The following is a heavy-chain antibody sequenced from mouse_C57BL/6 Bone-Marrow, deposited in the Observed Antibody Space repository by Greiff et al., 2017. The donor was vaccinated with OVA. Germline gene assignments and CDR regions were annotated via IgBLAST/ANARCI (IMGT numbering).Heavy chain of an antibody. D-gene: IGHD1-1*01. CDR1: GFTFKNTY. CDR3: ASPLYYYGSFDY. J-gene: IGHJ2*01. CDR2: IDPANGNT. V-gene: IGHV14-3*01. Sequence: VQLKESVAELVRPGASVKLSCTASGFTFKNTYMHWVKQRPEQGLEWIGRIDPANGNTKYAPKFQGKATITADTSSNTAYLQLSSLTSEDTAIYYCASPLYYYGSFDYWGQGTTLTVSS.